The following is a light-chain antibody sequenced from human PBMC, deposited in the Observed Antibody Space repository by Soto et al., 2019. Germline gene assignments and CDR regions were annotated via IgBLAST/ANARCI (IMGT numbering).Light chain of an antibody. CDR3: CSYVRNWV. CDR2: EGN. J-gene: IGLJ3*02. CDR1: SSDVGNYNL. V-gene: IGLV2-23*01. Sequence: QSALTQPASVSGSPGQSITISCVGTSSDVGNYNLVSWYQQHPGKAPKLIIYEGNKRPSGVSNRFSGAKSGNTASLTISGLQAADDADYYCCSYVRNWVFGGGTKLTVL.